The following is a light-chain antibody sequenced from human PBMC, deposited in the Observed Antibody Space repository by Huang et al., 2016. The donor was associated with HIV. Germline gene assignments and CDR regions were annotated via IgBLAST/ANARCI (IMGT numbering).Light chain of an antibody. CDR3: HQYHNLPYT. CDR1: QDIGNY. V-gene: IGKV1-33*01. Sequence: DIQLTHSPSSLSASVGDRVTITCQARQDIGNYLNWYRQKPGRAPELLIYDAFNLETGVPSRFSGSGAGADFTFTISSLQPEDSATYYCHQYHNLPYTFGQGTKLEIK. CDR2: DAF. J-gene: IGKJ2*01.